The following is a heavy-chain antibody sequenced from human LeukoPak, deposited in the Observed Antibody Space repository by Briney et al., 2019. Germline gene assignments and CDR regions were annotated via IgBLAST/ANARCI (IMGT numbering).Heavy chain of an antibody. Sequence: PGGSLRLSCAASGFTFSSYGMHWVRQAPGKGSEWVAVISYDGSNKYYADSVKGRFTISRDNSKSTLYLQMNSLRAEDTAVYYCAKDRTRLDYWGQGTLVTVSS. D-gene: IGHD1-1*01. CDR1: GFTFSSYG. CDR2: ISYDGSNK. J-gene: IGHJ4*02. V-gene: IGHV3-30*18. CDR3: AKDRTRLDY.